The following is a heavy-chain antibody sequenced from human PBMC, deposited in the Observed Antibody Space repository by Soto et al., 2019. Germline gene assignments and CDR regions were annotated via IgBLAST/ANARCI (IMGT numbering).Heavy chain of an antibody. CDR3: AKVSKRWGDYYGLDV. Sequence: LILSCAAYRLTFSSYRMHWVRQAACKGLEWVAVISYDGSNKYYADSVKGRFTISRDNSKNTLYLQMNSVRAEDTAVYYCAKVSKRWGDYYGLDVWGQGTTVTVSS. CDR1: RLTFSSYR. D-gene: IGHD3-16*01. CDR2: ISYDGSNK. V-gene: IGHV3-30*18. J-gene: IGHJ6*02.